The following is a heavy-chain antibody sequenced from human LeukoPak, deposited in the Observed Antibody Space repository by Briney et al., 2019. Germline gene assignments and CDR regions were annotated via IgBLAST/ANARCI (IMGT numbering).Heavy chain of an antibody. D-gene: IGHD3-16*02. CDR3: ARDLYDYIWGSYRYSSGEGY. V-gene: IGHV1-69*13. CDR2: IIPIFGTA. Sequence: ASVKVSCKASGGTFSSYAISWVRQAPGQGLEWMGGIIPIFGTASYAQKFQGRVTITADESTSTAYMELSSLRSEDTAVYYCARDLYDYIWGSYRYSSGEGYWGQGTLVTVSS. CDR1: GGTFSSYA. J-gene: IGHJ4*02.